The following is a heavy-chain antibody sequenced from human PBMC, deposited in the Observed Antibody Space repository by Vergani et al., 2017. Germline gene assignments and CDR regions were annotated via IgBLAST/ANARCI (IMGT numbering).Heavy chain of an antibody. CDR3: ARDVRLLYNRFDP. CDR1: GFTFNQYG. V-gene: IGHV3-33*01. J-gene: IGHJ5*02. Sequence: QVQLVESGGGVVQPGRSLRLSCAASGFTFNQYGMHWVRQAPGKGLEWVAVTWYDGNNKQYADSVKGRFTISRDNSKSTMYLQMNSRRDEDTGVYYCARDVRLLYNRFDPWGQGTLVTLS. D-gene: IGHD1-14*01. CDR2: TWYDGNNK.